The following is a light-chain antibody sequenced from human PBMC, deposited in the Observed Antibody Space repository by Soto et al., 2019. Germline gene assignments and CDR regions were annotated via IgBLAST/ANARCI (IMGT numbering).Light chain of an antibody. V-gene: IGKV1-5*03. J-gene: IGKJ1*01. CDR2: KAS. CDR1: QSLSSW. CDR3: ADYNYNST. Sequence: DIQMTQSPSTLSASVGDRVTITCRASQSLSSWLAWYQQKPGKAPQLLIYKASTLESGVPSRLIGSGSGADYTLTISSLNLDDSEPDYGADYNYNSTLGQGTKVE.